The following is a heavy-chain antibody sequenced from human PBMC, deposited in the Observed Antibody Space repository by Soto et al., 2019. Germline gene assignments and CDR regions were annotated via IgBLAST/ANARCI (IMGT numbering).Heavy chain of an antibody. CDR1: TGSINGYY. V-gene: IGHV4-59*01. Sequence: SETLSLTCRVSTGSINGYYWNWIRQSPGKGLEWIAFIYSSGSTNYNPSLKSRATISVDRSKNQVSLKLTSVTAADTAVYYCARGKRDSTSSLDGWGQGTTVTVSS. D-gene: IGHD2-2*01. J-gene: IGHJ6*02. CDR3: ARGKRDSTSSLDG. CDR2: IYSSGST.